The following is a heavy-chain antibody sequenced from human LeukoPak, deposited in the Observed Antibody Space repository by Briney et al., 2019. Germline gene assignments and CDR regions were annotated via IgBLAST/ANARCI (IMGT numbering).Heavy chain of an antibody. CDR1: GGSISSSSYY. CDR2: IYYSGST. J-gene: IGHJ4*02. Sequence: SETLSLTCTVSGGSISSSSYYWGWIRQPPGKGLEWIGSIYYSGSTYYNPSLKSRVTISVDTSKNQFSLKLSSVTAADTAVYYCARDQGSSWYPKLPYFDYWGQGTLVTVSS. V-gene: IGHV4-39*07. CDR3: ARDQGSSWYPKLPYFDY. D-gene: IGHD6-13*01.